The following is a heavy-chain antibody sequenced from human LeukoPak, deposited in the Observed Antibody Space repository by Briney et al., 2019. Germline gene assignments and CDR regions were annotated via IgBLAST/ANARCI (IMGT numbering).Heavy chain of an antibody. J-gene: IGHJ4*02. CDR2: IKQDGSEK. CDR1: GFTFSNYW. Sequence: GGSLRLSCAASGFTFSNYWMSWVRQAPGKGLEWVANIKQDGSEKYYVDFVKGRFTISRDNAKNSLYLQMNSLRAEDTAVYYCARAYADYWGQGTLVTVSS. CDR3: ARAYADY. V-gene: IGHV3-7*03.